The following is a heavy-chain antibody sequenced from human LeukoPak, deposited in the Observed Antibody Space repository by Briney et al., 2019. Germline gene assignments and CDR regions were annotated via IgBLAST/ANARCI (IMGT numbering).Heavy chain of an antibody. V-gene: IGHV4-59*12. D-gene: IGHD3-16*02. CDR1: GGSISSYY. J-gene: IGHJ4*02. CDR3: AKDRGVYRTFDS. CDR2: IYYSGST. Sequence: PSETLSLTCTVSGGSISSYYWSWIRQPPGKGLEWIGYIYYSGSTNYNPSLKSRVTISVDTSKNQFSLKLSSVTAADTATYYCAKDRGVYRTFDSWGQGTLVTVSS.